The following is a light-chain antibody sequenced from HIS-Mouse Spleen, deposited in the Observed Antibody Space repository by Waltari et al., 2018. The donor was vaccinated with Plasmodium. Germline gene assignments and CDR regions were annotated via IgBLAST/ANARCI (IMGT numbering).Light chain of an antibody. Sequence: SYELTQPPSVSVSPGQTASLTCSGDKLGDNYAFWYQQKPGQSPVLVIYQDSKRPSGIPERFSGSNSGNTATLTISGTQAMDEADYYCQAWDSSTDYVFGTGTKVTVL. CDR2: QDS. J-gene: IGLJ1*01. V-gene: IGLV3-1*01. CDR1: KLGDNY. CDR3: QAWDSSTDYV.